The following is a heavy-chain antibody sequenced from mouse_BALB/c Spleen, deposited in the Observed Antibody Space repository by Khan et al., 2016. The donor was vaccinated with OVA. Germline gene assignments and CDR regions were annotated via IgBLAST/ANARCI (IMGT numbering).Heavy chain of an antibody. CDR2: INPDNGDT. CDR3: TRSLFDF. Sequence: VQLQQSGPELVKPGASVKMSCKASGYTFTDYYMQWVKQSHGKSLEWIGDINPDNGDTFYNQKFKGKATLTVDKSSSTAYMKLDSLTSDDSAIYYCTRSLFDFWGQGTTVTVSS. CDR1: GYTFTDYY. D-gene: IGHD6-1*01. J-gene: IGHJ2*01. V-gene: IGHV1-18*01.